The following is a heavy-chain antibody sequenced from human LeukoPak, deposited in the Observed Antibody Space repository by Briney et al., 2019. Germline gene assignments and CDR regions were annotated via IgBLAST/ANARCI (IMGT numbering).Heavy chain of an antibody. CDR1: GYTFTGYY. J-gene: IGHJ5*02. CDR3: ARAVVPAAIWWFDP. CDR2: INPNSGGT. V-gene: IGHV1-2*02. D-gene: IGHD2-2*02. Sequence: ASVKVSCEASGYTFTGYYMHWVRQAPGQGLEWMGWINPNSGGTNYAQKFQGRVTMTRDTSISTAYMELSRLRSDDTAVYYCARAVVPAAIWWFDPWGQGTLVTVSS.